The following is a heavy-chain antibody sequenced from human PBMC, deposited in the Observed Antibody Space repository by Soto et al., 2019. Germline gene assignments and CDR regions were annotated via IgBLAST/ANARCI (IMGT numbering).Heavy chain of an antibody. Sequence: QVQLVQSGAEVKKPGSSVKVSCKASGGTFSSYAISWVRQAPGQGLEWMGGIIPIFGTANYAQKFQGRVTNTADKSTNTAYMELSSLRSEDKAVYYCGREGNFWSGYYPSGRNWWFDPWGQGTLVTVSS. CDR2: IIPIFGTA. CDR1: GGTFSSYA. V-gene: IGHV1-69*06. D-gene: IGHD3-3*01. CDR3: GREGNFWSGYYPSGRNWWFDP. J-gene: IGHJ5*02.